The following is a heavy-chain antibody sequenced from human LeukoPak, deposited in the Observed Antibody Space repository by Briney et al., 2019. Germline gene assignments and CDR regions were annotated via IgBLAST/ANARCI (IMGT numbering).Heavy chain of an antibody. CDR1: GGSFSDYH. V-gene: IGHV4-34*01. D-gene: IGHD3-16*02. CDR2: INHSGGT. CDR3: ARVSDIMISFGGGISYFDY. J-gene: IGHJ4*02. Sequence: PSETLSLTCALYGGSFSDYHWTWIRQPPGKGLEWIGEINHSGGTDYNPSLRSRLTISGDTSKKQFSLQLSSVTAADTGVYYCARVSDIMISFGGGISYFDYWGQGSLVTVSS.